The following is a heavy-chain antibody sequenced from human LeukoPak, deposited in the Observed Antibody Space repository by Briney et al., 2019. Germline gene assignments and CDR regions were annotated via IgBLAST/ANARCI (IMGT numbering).Heavy chain of an antibody. J-gene: IGHJ4*02. CDR2: ISVRSNYI. D-gene: IGHD3-22*01. CDR3: VRLRRNSDTSGFYYYYDF. CDR1: GCTFSSYS. V-gene: IGHV3-21*01. Sequence: PGGSLRLSCVASGCTFSSYSINWVRHAPGKGLEWVSSISVRSNYIYYADSVRGRFSISRDDARDSLYLQMDSLRAEDTAVYFCVRLRRNSDTSGFYYYYDFWGQGTLVTVSS.